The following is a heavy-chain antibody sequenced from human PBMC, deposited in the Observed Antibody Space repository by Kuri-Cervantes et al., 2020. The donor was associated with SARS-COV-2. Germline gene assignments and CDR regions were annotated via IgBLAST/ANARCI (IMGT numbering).Heavy chain of an antibody. CDR3: ARDGYDFWSGYYTFDY. D-gene: IGHD3-3*01. V-gene: IGHV1-18*01. CDR2: ISAYNGNT. J-gene: IGHJ4*02. CDR1: GYTFTSYG. Sequence: ASVKVSCKASGYTFTSYGISWVRQAPGQGLEWMGWISAYNGNTNYAQKLQGRVTMTTDTSTSTAYMELRSLRSDDTAVYYCARDGYDFWSGYYTFDYWGQGTLVTVSS.